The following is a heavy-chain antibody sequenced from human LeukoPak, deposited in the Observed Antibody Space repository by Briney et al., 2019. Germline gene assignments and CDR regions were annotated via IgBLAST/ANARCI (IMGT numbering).Heavy chain of an antibody. V-gene: IGHV4-4*07. Sequence: SETLPLTCTVSGGSISSYYWSWIRQPAGKGLEWIGRIYTSGSTNYNPSLKSRVTMSVDTSKNQFSLKLSSVTAADTAVYYCARGGQYGSGSYYTYYYYGMDVWGQATTVTVSS. CDR1: GGSISSYY. D-gene: IGHD3-10*01. CDR2: IYTSGST. CDR3: ARGGQYGSGSYYTYYYYGMDV. J-gene: IGHJ6*02.